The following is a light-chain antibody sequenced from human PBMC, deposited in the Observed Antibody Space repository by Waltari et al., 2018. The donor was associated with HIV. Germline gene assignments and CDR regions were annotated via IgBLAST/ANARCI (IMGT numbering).Light chain of an antibody. Sequence: QSALTQPASVSGSPGQSITISCTGTSSDVRSSNLISWFQPYQGQVPKLMIYEVTKRPSGVSNRFSGSKSGNTASLTISGLQAEDEADYYCCSYAGSRTYVFGTGTKVPVL. CDR3: CSYAGSRTYV. CDR2: EVT. V-gene: IGLV2-23*02. CDR1: SSDVRSSNL. J-gene: IGLJ1*01.